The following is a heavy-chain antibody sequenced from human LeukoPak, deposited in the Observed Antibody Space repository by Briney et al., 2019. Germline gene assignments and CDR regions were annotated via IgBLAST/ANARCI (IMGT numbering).Heavy chain of an antibody. J-gene: IGHJ4*02. CDR3: ARGARLYYDFLRGYYPLDY. CDR2: MNPNSGKT. V-gene: IGHV1-8*01. D-gene: IGHD3-3*01. CDR1: GYIFTIYD. Sequence: ASVTVSFTASGYIFTIYDINWVRQAPGQGLDWMGWMNPNSGKTGYAQKFRGRFRITRNSSLSTAYIELSRLRSEDTAVYYCARGARLYYDFLRGYYPLDYWGQGTLVTVSS.